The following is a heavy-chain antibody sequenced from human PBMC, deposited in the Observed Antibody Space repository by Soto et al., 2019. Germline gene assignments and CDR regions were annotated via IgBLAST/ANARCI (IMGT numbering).Heavy chain of an antibody. D-gene: IGHD3-16*01. CDR2: INPDGNVG. CDR1: GFTFSTYW. CDR3: AVWGGHHYTY. J-gene: IGHJ4*02. V-gene: IGHV3-7*03. Sequence: EVQLLGSGGGLVQPGGSLRLSCVGSGFTFSTYWMNWVRQAPGKGMERVANINPDGNVGTYVDSASGRFTTSMDNEKNALYLQMSSLMAADTAVYFCAVWGGHHYTYWGQGIMSTVSS.